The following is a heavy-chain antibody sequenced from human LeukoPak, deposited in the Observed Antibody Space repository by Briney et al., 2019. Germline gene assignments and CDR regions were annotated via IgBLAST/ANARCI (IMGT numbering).Heavy chain of an antibody. D-gene: IGHD3-10*01. V-gene: IGHV4-59*08. CDR1: GGSISSYY. CDR2: IYYSGST. J-gene: IGHJ5*02. Sequence: SETLSLTCTVSGGSISSYYWSWIRQPPGKGLEWIGYIYYSGSTNYNPSLKSRVTISVDTSKNQFSLKLSSVTAADTAVYYCARLGGFGENWFDPWGQGTLVTVSS. CDR3: ARLGGFGENWFDP.